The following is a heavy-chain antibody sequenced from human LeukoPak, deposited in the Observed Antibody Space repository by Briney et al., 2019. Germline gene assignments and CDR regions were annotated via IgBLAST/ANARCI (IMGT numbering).Heavy chain of an antibody. CDR3: ARLIPAHYYYDMDV. CDR1: GGTFSSYA. D-gene: IGHD2-2*01. CDR2: IIPIFGTA. V-gene: IGHV1-69*06. J-gene: IGHJ6*04. Sequence: GASVKVSCKASGGTFSSYAISWVRQAPGQGLEWMGGIIPIFGTANYAQKFQGRVTITADKSTSTAYMELSSLRSEDTAVYYCARLIPAHYYYDMDVWGKGTTVTVSS.